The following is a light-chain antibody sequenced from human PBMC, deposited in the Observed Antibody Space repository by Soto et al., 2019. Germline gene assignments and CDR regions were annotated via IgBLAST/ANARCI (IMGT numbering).Light chain of an antibody. J-gene: IGKJ2*01. CDR1: QSVSSY. CDR3: QQRSNRPPLVH. V-gene: IGKV3-11*01. Sequence: EIVLTQSPATLSLSPGERATLSCRASQSVSSYLAWYQQKPGQAPRLLIYDASNRATGIPARFSGSGSGTDFTLTISSLEPEDFAVYYCQQRSNRPPLVHFGQGTKLEIK. CDR2: DAS.